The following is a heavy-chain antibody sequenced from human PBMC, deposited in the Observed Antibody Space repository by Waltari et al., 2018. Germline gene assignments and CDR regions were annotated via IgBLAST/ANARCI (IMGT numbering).Heavy chain of an antibody. V-gene: IGHV4-34*01. CDR3: ARDSRKYYGSGSYYGLDY. Sequence: QVQLQQWGAGLLKPSETLSLTCAVYGGSFRGYYWSWIRQPPGQGLEWIGEINHSGSTNYNPSLKSRVTISVDTSKNQFSLKLSSVTAADTAVYYCARDSRKYYGSGSYYGLDYWGQGTLVTVSS. CDR2: INHSGST. CDR1: GGSFRGYY. D-gene: IGHD3-10*01. J-gene: IGHJ4*02.